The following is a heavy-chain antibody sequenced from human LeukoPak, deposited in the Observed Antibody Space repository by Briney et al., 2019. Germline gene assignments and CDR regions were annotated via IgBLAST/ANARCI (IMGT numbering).Heavy chain of an antibody. CDR2: IYYSGST. Sequence: SETLSLTCTVSGGSISSYYWSWIRQPPGKGLEWIGYIYYSGSTNYNPSLKSRVTISVDTSKNQFSLKLSSVTAADTAVYYCARHNGGMDYYYGMDVWGQGTTVTVSS. D-gene: IGHD3-16*01. CDR3: ARHNGGMDYYYGMDV. V-gene: IGHV4-59*08. CDR1: GGSISSYY. J-gene: IGHJ6*02.